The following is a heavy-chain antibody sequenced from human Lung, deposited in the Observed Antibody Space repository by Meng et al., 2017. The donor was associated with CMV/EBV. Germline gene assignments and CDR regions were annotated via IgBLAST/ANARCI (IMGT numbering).Heavy chain of an antibody. CDR1: GLDFSNYG. CDR3: ATQLSHLVRGEVDY. J-gene: IGHJ4*02. V-gene: IGHV3-30*02. Sequence: GESLKISCVTSGLDFSNYGMNWVRQAPGKGLEWVAFIRYDGTDKYYADSMKGRFAISRDNSKSTLYLQINNLRAEDTAVYYCATQLSHLVRGEVDYWGQGTLVTVSS. CDR2: IRYDGTDK. D-gene: IGHD6-6*01.